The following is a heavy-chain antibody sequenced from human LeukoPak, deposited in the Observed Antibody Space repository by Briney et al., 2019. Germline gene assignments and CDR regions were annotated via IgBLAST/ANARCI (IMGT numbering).Heavy chain of an antibody. V-gene: IGHV3-48*01. CDR3: ARSAPFRSSWGMDV. J-gene: IGHJ6*02. D-gene: IGHD2-2*01. CDR2: ISSSSSTI. CDR1: GFTFSSYS. Sequence: GGSLRLSCAASGFTFSSYSMNWVRQAPGKGLEWVSYISSSSSTIYYADSVKGRFTISRDNAKNSLYLQMNTLRAEDTAVYYCARSAPFRSSWGMDVWGQGTTVTVSS.